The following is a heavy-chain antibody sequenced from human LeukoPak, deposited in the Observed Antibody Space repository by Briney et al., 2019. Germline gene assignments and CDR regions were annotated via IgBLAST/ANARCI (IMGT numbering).Heavy chain of an antibody. CDR2: IYPADSDT. CDR3: ARHRDIVLVPAAMDV. J-gene: IGHJ6*02. CDR1: GYSFTSYW. Sequence: GESLKISCKGSGYSFTSYWTGWVRQMPGKGLEWMGIIYPADSDTTYSPSFQGQVTISADKSISTAYLQWSSLKTSDTAMYYCARHRDIVLVPAAMDVWGQGTTVTVSS. D-gene: IGHD2-2*01. V-gene: IGHV5-51*01.